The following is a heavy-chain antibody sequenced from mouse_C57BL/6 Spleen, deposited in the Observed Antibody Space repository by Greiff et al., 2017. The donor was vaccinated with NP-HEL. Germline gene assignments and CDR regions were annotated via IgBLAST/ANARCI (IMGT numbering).Heavy chain of an antibody. Sequence: EVQLQQSGPELVKPGASVKISCKASGYTFTDYYMNWVKQSHGKSLEWIGDINPNNGGTSYNQKFKGKATLTVDKSSSTAYMELRSLTSEDSAVYYCARRTTVVGYFDVWGTGTTVTVSS. V-gene: IGHV1-26*01. J-gene: IGHJ1*03. CDR3: ARRTTVVGYFDV. D-gene: IGHD1-1*01. CDR1: GYTFTDYY. CDR2: INPNNGGT.